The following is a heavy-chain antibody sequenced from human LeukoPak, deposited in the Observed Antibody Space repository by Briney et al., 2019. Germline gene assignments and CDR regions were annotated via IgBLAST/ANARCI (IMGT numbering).Heavy chain of an antibody. CDR3: ARILEGYYYFGLDV. CDR2: IDGDGSSR. CDR1: GFTFTSYW. J-gene: IGHJ6*02. V-gene: IGHV3-74*01. Sequence: GGSLRLSCAASGFTFTSYWIHWVRQVPGKGLEWVSRIDGDGSSRSYADSVQGRFTISRDNGEKTVFLQMNSLSAEDTAVYYCARILEGYYYFGLDVWGQGTTVIVSS. D-gene: IGHD3/OR15-3a*01.